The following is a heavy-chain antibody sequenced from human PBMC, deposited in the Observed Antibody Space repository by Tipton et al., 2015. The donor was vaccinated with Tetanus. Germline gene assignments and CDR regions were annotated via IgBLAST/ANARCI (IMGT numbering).Heavy chain of an antibody. J-gene: IGHJ3*02. CDR2: ISYDGSNK. Sequence: SLRLSCAASGFTFSSYAMHWVRQAPGKGLEWVAVISYDGSNKYYADSVKGRFTISRDNSKNTLYLQMNSLRAEDTAVHYCARDLNDYGDCGGKGVAHAFDIWGQGTMVTVSS. CDR3: ARDLNDYGDCGGKGVAHAFDI. D-gene: IGHD4-17*01. V-gene: IGHV3-30-3*01. CDR1: GFTFSSYA.